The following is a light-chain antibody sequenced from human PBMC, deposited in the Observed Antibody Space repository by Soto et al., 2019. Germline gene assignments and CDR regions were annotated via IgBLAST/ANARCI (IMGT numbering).Light chain of an antibody. CDR2: NVY. J-gene: IGLJ1*01. Sequence: QSALTQPASVSGSPGQSSTISFTGTNSDVGSYNYVSWHQQHPGKAPKLMIYNVYDRPSGISNRFSGSKSGNTASLTISGLQGEDEADYYCSSYTISRTYVFGTGTKLTVL. CDR1: NSDVGSYNY. CDR3: SSYTISRTYV. V-gene: IGLV2-14*03.